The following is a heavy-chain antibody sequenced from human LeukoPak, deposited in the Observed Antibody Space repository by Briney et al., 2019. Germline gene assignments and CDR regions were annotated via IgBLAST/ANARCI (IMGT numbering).Heavy chain of an antibody. Sequence: GGSLRLSCAVSGVTFSRYGMHWVRQAPGKGLEWVAVVWYDGTKKYYADSVKGRFTISRDTSKNTLYLQMSSLRAEDTAVHYCARGYYSSGLDYWGQGTLVTVSS. J-gene: IGHJ4*02. CDR1: GVTFSRYG. V-gene: IGHV3-33*01. D-gene: IGHD3-22*01. CDR3: ARGYYSSGLDY. CDR2: VWYDGTKK.